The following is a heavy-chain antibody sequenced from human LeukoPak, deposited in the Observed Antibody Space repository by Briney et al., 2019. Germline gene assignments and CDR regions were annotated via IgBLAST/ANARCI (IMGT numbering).Heavy chain of an antibody. CDR3: AREMGWIYYCSGSQDYYFDY. CDR2: IIPIFCKA. D-gene: IGHD3-10*01. Sequence: SSVKVSCKPSGGTFSSYAILWVRPAPGQGLEWMGGIIPIFCKANYAQQFQGRVTMTAVKSTGTAYMELSSLRSEDTAVDYCAREMGWIYYCSGSQDYYFDYWGQGTLVTVSS. V-gene: IGHV1-69*06. CDR1: GGTFSSYA. J-gene: IGHJ4*02.